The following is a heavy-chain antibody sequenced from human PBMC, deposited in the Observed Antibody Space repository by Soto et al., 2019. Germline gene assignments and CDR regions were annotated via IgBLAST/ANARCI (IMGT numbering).Heavy chain of an antibody. J-gene: IGHJ6*02. CDR2: INPSGGST. CDR1: GYTFTSYY. Sequence: GASVKVSCKASGYTFTSYYMHWVRQAPGQGLEWMGIINPSGGSTSDAQKFQGRVTMTRDTSTSTVYMELSSLRSEDTAVYYCARDVGVYSSVGGMEVWGQGTTVTVSS. CDR3: ARDVGVYSSVGGMEV. V-gene: IGHV1-46*01. D-gene: IGHD6-25*01.